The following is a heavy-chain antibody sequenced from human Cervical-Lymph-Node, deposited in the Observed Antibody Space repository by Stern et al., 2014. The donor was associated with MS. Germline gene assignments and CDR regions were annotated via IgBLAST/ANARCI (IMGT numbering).Heavy chain of an antibody. CDR2: IYPGYSET. V-gene: IGHV5-51*01. J-gene: IGHJ4*02. D-gene: IGHD1-14*01. Sequence: VQLLQSGAELIRPGESLEISCKGSGFKVSIYWIAWVRQMPGKGLVWMGIIYPGYSETRYSPSFQGQVTMSADKSSSTACLQWSSLNASDTAMYFCARQTTAWASDVWGQGTLVTVSS. CDR3: ARQTTAWASDV. CDR1: GFKVSIYW.